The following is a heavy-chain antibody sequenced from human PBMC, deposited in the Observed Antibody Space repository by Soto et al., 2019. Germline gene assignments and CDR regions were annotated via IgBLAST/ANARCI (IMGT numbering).Heavy chain of an antibody. CDR1: GLPLSGSW. D-gene: IGHD5-12*01. J-gene: IGHJ5*02. V-gene: IGHV3-74*01. Sequence: EVQLVESGGGLVQPGGSLRLSCVASGLPLSGSWRLWVRQAPGKGLVRVSRINSDESTTSYADSVKGRFTMSRDNAKNTLYLQMSSLRVEDTAVYYCARVDKVATITWGQGTLVIVSS. CDR3: ARVDKVATIT. CDR2: INSDESTT.